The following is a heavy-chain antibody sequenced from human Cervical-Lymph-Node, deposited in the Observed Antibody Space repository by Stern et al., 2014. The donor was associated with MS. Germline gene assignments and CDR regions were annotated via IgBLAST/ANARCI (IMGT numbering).Heavy chain of an antibody. D-gene: IGHD6-13*01. V-gene: IGHV1-69*01. CDR1: GGTFSSYA. Sequence: VQLEESGAEVKKPGSSVKVSCKASGGTFSSYAISWVRQAPGKGLEWLGGIIPIFGTANYAQKFQGRVTITADESTSTAYMELSSLRSEDTAVYYCARCHLSSSGEGGFDYWGQGTLVTVSS. J-gene: IGHJ4*02. CDR2: IIPIFGTA. CDR3: ARCHLSSSGEGGFDY.